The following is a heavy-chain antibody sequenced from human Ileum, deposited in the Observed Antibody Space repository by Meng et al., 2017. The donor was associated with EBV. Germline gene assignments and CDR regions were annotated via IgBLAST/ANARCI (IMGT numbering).Heavy chain of an antibody. D-gene: IGHD3-22*01. V-gene: IGHV4-39*07. CDR3: ASSDYYRSDY. J-gene: IGHJ4*02. Sequence: QLQLQESGPGLVKPSETLSLTCNASDDSITSGPYFWDWIRQPPGKGLEWIGETSHSGSTNYSPSLKSRVTISLDKSKNQLSLKLNSVTAADTAVYYCASSDYYRSDYWGQGTLVTVSS. CDR1: DDSITSGPYF. CDR2: TSHSGST.